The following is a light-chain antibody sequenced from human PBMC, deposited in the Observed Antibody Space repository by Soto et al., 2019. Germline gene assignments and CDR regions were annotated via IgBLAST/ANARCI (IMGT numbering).Light chain of an antibody. CDR2: GAS. V-gene: IGKV1-39*01. J-gene: IGKJ4*01. CDR3: QQTYSAPLT. Sequence: DIQMTQSPFSLPASVGDRVNITCRASQSISNYLNWYQHKPGRAPSLLIHGASSLQGGVPSRFSGSGSGTDFTLTISSLYPEDFTTYYCQQTYSAPLTFGGGTRVEF. CDR1: QSISNY.